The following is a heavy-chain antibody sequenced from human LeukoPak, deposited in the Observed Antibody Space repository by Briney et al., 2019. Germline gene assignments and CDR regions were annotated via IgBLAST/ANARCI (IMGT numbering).Heavy chain of an antibody. D-gene: IGHD3-22*01. CDR2: IKQDGSDT. V-gene: IGHV3-7*03. CDR3: ARDAYRDYYDSSGYHYVGMDV. Sequence: RGSLRLSCAVSGFTFSSYWMTWVRQAPGKGLEWVANIKQDGSDTYSVDSVKGRFTISRDNAKNSLYLEMNSLRAEDTAVYYCARDAYRDYYDSSGYHYVGMDVWGQGTTVTVSS. J-gene: IGHJ6*02. CDR1: GFTFSSYW.